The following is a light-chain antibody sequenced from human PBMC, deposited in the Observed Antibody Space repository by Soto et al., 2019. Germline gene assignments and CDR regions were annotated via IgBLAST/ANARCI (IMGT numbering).Light chain of an antibody. V-gene: IGLV2-8*01. CDR1: SSDVGGYNY. Sequence: QSALTQPPSASGSPGQSVTISCTGTSSDVGGYNYVSWYQQYPGKAPKLMIYEVSERPSGVPDRFSGSKSGNTASLTVSGLQAEDEADYYCSSYAGTNNLVFGGGT. J-gene: IGLJ2*01. CDR2: EVS. CDR3: SSYAGTNNLV.